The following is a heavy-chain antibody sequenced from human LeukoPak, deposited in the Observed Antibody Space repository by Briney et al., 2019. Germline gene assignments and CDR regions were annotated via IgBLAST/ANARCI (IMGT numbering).Heavy chain of an antibody. D-gene: IGHD6-13*01. CDR2: IYYSGSA. Sequence: SQTLSLTCTVSGGSISSYYWSWIRHPPAKGLEWIGYIYYSGSANYNPPLNSRVTTSVETSKNQFSVRLSSVTAADTAVYYCASLTNSSSWDGDAFDIWGQGTMVTVSS. V-gene: IGHV4-59*01. CDR1: GGSISSYY. CDR3: ASLTNSSSWDGDAFDI. J-gene: IGHJ3*02.